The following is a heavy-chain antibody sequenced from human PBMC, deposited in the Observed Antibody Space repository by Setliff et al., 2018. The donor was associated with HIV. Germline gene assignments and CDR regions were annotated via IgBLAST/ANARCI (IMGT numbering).Heavy chain of an antibody. CDR3: ARERIGSYLFDS. CDR2: INHSGRS. CDR1: GGSFSGYY. V-gene: IGHV4-34*01. J-gene: IGHJ4*02. Sequence: SETLSLTCAVYGGSFSGYYWTWIRQPPGKGLEWIGEINHSGRSKYNPSLKSRVTLSVDKSKNQFSLRLSSVTASDTAMYYCARERIGSYLFDSWGQGTLVTVSS. D-gene: IGHD1-26*01.